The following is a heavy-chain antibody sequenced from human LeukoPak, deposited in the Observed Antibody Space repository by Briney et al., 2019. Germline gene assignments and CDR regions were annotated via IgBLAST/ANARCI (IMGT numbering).Heavy chain of an antibody. Sequence: PSETLSLTCAVYGGSFSGYYWSWIRQPPGKGREWIGEINHSGSTNYNPSLKSRVTISVDTSKNQFSLKLSSVTAADTAVYYCARYSGSEGQIDYWGQGTLVTVSS. CDR2: INHSGST. CDR3: ARYSGSEGQIDY. CDR1: GGSFSGYY. J-gene: IGHJ4*02. V-gene: IGHV4-34*01. D-gene: IGHD5-12*01.